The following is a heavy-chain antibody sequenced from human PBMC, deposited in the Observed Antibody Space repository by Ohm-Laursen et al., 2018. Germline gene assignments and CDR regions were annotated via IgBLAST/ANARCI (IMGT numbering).Heavy chain of an antibody. Sequence: SLRPSCTASGFTFSAYGMNWVRQVPGKGLEWVSLITTSGNTKHADSVKGRFTISRDNSKNMLYLQMNSLRAEDTAIYYCAKGSRTSGWPNWGQGTLVTVSS. CDR1: GFTFSAYG. CDR2: ITTSGNT. J-gene: IGHJ4*02. D-gene: IGHD6-19*01. CDR3: AKGSRTSGWPN. V-gene: IGHV3-23*01.